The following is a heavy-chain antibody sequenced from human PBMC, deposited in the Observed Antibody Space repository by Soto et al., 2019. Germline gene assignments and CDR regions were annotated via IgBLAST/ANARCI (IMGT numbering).Heavy chain of an antibody. J-gene: IGHJ6*03. Sequence: QMQLVQSGPEVKKPGTSVKVSCKASGFTFTSSAMQWVRQARGQRLEWIGWIVVGSGNTNYAQKFQERVTITRDMSTSTAYMELSSLRSEDTAVYYCAALLYRLQPNYYYMDVWGKGTTVTVSS. CDR1: GFTFTSSA. CDR3: AALLYRLQPNYYYMDV. CDR2: IVVGSGNT. V-gene: IGHV1-58*02. D-gene: IGHD4-4*01.